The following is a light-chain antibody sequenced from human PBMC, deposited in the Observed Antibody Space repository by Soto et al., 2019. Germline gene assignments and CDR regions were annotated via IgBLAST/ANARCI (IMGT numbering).Light chain of an antibody. CDR1: QSIGRW. V-gene: IGKV1-5*03. Sequence: DVQMTQSPSTLSASVGDSVTITCRASQSIGRWLAWYQQKPGKAPNLLIYKASTLETGVPSRFSGSGSGTEFTLTISSLQPDDFATYYCQQYDSNSFGGGTKVEIK. CDR2: KAS. J-gene: IGKJ4*01. CDR3: QQYDSNS.